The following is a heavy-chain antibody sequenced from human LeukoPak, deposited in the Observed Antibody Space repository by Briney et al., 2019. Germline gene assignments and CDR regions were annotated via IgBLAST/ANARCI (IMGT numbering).Heavy chain of an antibody. D-gene: IGHD1-26*01. CDR2: ISGSGGST. J-gene: IGHJ5*02. Sequence: PGGSLRLSCAASGFTFSSYAMSWVRQAPGKGLEGVSGISGSGGSTYYADSVKGRFTISRDNAKNTLYLQMNSLRAEDTAVYYCAKDRFHGSAYNWFDPWGQGTLVTVSS. CDR3: AKDRFHGSAYNWFDP. V-gene: IGHV3-23*01. CDR1: GFTFSSYA.